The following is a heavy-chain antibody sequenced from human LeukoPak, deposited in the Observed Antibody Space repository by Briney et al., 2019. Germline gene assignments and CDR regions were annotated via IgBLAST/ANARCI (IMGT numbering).Heavy chain of an antibody. CDR2: ISSSGRYI. CDR1: GFTFSSYG. J-gene: IGHJ6*03. CDR3: AGYSSGWYGGTYYYYYYMDV. D-gene: IGHD6-19*01. V-gene: IGHV3-21*04. Sequence: GGSLRLSCAASGFTFSSYGMHWVRQAPGKGLEWVSYISSSGRYIYYADSVKGRFTISRDNAKNSLYLQMNSLRAEDTAVYYCAGYSSGWYGGTYYYYYYMDVWGKGTTVTVSS.